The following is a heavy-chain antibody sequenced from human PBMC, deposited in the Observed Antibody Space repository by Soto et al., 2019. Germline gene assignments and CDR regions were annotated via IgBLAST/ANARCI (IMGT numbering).Heavy chain of an antibody. V-gene: IGHV3-53*01. D-gene: IGHD3-22*01. CDR2: IYSGGST. CDR1: GFTVSSNY. Sequence: GGSLRLSCAASGFTVSSNYMSWVRQAPGKGLEWVSVIYSGGSTYYADSVKGRFTISRDNSKNTLYLQMNSLRAEDTAVYYCARDHYYDSSGYPAYYYDMDAWGQGTTVTVPS. CDR3: ARDHYYDSSGYPAYYYDMDA. J-gene: IGHJ6*02.